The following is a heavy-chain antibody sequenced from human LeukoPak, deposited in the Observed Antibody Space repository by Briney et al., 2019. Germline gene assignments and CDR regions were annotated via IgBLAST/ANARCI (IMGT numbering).Heavy chain of an antibody. J-gene: IGHJ5*02. Sequence: SETLSLTCTVSGGSINTNSYYWGWIRQPPGKGLEWIGSIYFTGSTYYNPSLKSRVTISVDMSKSQFSLQLTSVTAADTAVYYCARSVGGALRTNWFDPWGQGTLVTVSS. CDR2: IYFTGST. CDR3: ARSVGGALRTNWFDP. V-gene: IGHV4-39*01. CDR1: GGSINTNSYY. D-gene: IGHD3-16*01.